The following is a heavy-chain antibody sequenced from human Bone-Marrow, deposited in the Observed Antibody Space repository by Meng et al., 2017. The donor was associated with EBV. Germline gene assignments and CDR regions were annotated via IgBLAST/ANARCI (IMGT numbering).Heavy chain of an antibody. J-gene: IGHJ5*02. Sequence: GQLGRSGAEGTKPGASVKVSCKASGYTFTDYFMYWVRLAPGQGPEWMGRINPKSGATNYAQKFQGRVTMTRDTSIDTVYMELTSLRSDDTAVYYCARERGSRYYWLDPWGQGTLVTVSS. CDR2: INPKSGAT. D-gene: IGHD2-15*01. CDR3: ARERGSRYYWLDP. CDR1: GYTFTDYF. V-gene: IGHV1-2*06.